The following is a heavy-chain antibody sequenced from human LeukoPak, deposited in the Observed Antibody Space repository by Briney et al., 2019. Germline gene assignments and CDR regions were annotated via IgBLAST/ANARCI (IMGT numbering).Heavy chain of an antibody. CDR3: TSPQRGRNNWNYF. D-gene: IGHD1-7*01. CDR2: IYSGGST. V-gene: IGHV3-53*01. J-gene: IGHJ4*02. Sequence: GALRLSCAASGFTVSSNYMSWVRQAPGKGLEWVSVIYSGGSTYYADSVKGRFTISRDNSKNTLYLQMNSLRAEDTAVYYCTSPQRGRNNWNYFWGQGTLVTVSS. CDR1: GFTVSSNY.